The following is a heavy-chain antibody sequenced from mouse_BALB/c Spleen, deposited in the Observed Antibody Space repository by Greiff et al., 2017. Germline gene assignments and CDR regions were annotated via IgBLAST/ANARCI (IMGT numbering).Heavy chain of an antibody. CDR3: ARKALYGNYFDY. V-gene: IGHV1-7*01. CDR2: INPSTGYT. J-gene: IGHJ2*01. D-gene: IGHD2-1*01. Sequence: QVQLKESGAELAKPGASVKMSCKASGYTFTSYWVHWVKQRPGQGLEWIGYINPSTGYTEYNQKFKDKATLTADKSSSTAYMQLSSLTSEDSAVYYCARKALYGNYFDYWGQGTTLTVSS. CDR1: GYTFTSYW.